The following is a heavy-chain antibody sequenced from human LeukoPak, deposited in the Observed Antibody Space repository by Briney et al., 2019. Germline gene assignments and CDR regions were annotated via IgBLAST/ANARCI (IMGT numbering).Heavy chain of an antibody. Sequence: ASVKVSCKASGGTFSSYAIIWVRQAPGQGLEWMGRIIPILGIANYAQKFQGRVTITTDESTSTAYMELSSLRSEDTAVYYCARDNYAGANWFDPWGQGTLVTVSS. CDR3: ARDNYAGANWFDP. CDR1: GGTFSSYA. V-gene: IGHV1-69*04. CDR2: IIPILGIA. J-gene: IGHJ5*02. D-gene: IGHD1-7*01.